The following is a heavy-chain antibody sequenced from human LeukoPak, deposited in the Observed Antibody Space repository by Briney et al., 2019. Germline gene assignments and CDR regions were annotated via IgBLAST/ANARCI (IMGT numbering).Heavy chain of an antibody. CDR1: GSFFISYW. CDR3: ARQGYYGTTPWFDP. CDR2: IYPGDSDT. J-gene: IGHJ5*02. V-gene: IGHV5-51*01. D-gene: IGHD3-10*01. Sequence: GASLKISCKGSGSFFISYWIGWVRPLPGKGLEWMGIIYPGDSDTRYSPSFQGQVTISADKSISTAYLQWSSLKASDTAMYYCARQGYYGTTPWFDPWGQGTLVTVSS.